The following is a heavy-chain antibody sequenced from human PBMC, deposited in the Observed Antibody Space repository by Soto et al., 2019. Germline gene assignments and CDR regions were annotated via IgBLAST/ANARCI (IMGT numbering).Heavy chain of an antibody. Sequence: PGGSLRLSCAASGFTFSSYAMSWVRQAPGKGLEWVSAISGSGGSTYYADSVKGRFTISRDNSKNTLYLQMNSLRAEDTAVYYCAKESQEQWSRYYYYYMDVWGKGTTVTVSS. CDR3: AKESQEQWSRYYYYYMDV. CDR2: ISGSGGST. D-gene: IGHD6-19*01. J-gene: IGHJ6*03. V-gene: IGHV3-23*01. CDR1: GFTFSSYA.